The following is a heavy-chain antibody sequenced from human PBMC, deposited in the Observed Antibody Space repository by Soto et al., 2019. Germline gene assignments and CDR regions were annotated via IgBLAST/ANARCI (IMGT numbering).Heavy chain of an antibody. Sequence: QMQMVQSGAEVKKPGSSARVSCKVSGGTFSRHSISWVRQAPGQGLEWMGGIIPIFDVTQYAQKFQGRLTITADESTTTFHMDLSGLRPEDTAIYYCARDLTSVRGSWGQGTLVTVS. CDR3: ARDLTSVRGS. CDR1: GGTFSRHS. D-gene: IGHD3-10*01. J-gene: IGHJ4*02. CDR2: IIPIFDVT. V-gene: IGHV1-69*01.